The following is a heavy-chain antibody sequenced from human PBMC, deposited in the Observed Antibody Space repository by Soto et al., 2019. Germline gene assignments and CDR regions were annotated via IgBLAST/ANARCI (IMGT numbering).Heavy chain of an antibody. CDR3: ARERNGFGYIQY. D-gene: IGHD1-1*01. V-gene: IGHV4-59*01. CDR2: ILHGGTT. Sequence: TSAIPFLTSPLSGSITGSAWSWIRQPPGKRLEWIGYILHGGTTKYNPSLKSRVTLYLDTSKNQFSLSLTSVTAADTALYYRARERNGFGYIQYWGQGALVTVSS. CDR1: GSITGSA. J-gene: IGHJ4*02.